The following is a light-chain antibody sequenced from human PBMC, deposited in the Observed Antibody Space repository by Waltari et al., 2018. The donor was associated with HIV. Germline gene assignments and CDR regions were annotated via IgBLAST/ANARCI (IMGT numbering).Light chain of an antibody. CDR3: QQYGDSPT. CDR2: GVS. J-gene: IGKJ1*01. CDR1: QSLSNNS. Sequence: EIELTQSPDTQSLSPGERATLSCRASQSLSNNSLAWYQQQPGRTPRLLIYGVSTRATDTPDRFSGSESGRDCTLTISRLEPEDYAVYYCQQYGDSPTFGPGTKVEIK. V-gene: IGKV3-20*01.